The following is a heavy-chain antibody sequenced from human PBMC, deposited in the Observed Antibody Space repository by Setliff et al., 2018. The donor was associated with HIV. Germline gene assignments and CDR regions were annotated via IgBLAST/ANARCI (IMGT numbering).Heavy chain of an antibody. CDR3: ATRPAGSYWYGVFDF. CDR1: GGSISSHY. V-gene: IGHV4-4*09. D-gene: IGHD6-13*01. J-gene: IGHJ4*02. CDR2: IYASGVT. Sequence: PSETLSLTCTVSGGSISSHYWSWIRQSPKTGLEWIGYIYASGVTSYNPSLKSRVTISIDTSKNQFSLKLNSMTAADTAVYYCATRPAGSYWYGVFDFWGRGMLVTSPQ.